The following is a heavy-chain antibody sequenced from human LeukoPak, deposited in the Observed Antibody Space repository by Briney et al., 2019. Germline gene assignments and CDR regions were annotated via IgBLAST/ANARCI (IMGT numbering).Heavy chain of an antibody. D-gene: IGHD1-26*01. V-gene: IGHV4-39*07. CDR1: GGSISSSSYY. Sequence: SETLSLTCTVSGGSISSSSYYWGWIRQPPGKGLEWIGSIYYSGSTYYNPSLKSRVTISVDTSKTQFSLKLSSVTAADTAVYYCARFLRYPNWFDPWGQGTLVTVSS. CDR2: IYYSGST. J-gene: IGHJ5*02. CDR3: ARFLRYPNWFDP.